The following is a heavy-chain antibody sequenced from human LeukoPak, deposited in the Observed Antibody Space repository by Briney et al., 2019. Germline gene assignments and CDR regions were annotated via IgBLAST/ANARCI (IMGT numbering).Heavy chain of an antibody. D-gene: IGHD2-15*01. Sequence: KPSETLSLTCTVSGCSISSSSYYWVWIRPPPGKGLEWIGSIYYSGSTYYNPSLKSRVSTSVDTSKNQFSLRLITASAATTAECASARFCIGSPWSAFDIWGKGTTVTVSS. CDR2: IYYSGST. V-gene: IGHV4-39*01. J-gene: IGHJ6*04. CDR1: GCSISSSSYY. CDR3: ARFCIGSPWSAFDI.